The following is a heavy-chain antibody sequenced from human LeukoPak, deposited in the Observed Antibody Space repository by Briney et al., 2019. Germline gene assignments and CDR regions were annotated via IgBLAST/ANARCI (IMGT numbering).Heavy chain of an antibody. CDR1: GFTVFSNY. CDR3: ARTNPVYGDYDY. CDR2: IYSDGTT. Sequence: GGSLRLSCAASGFTVFSNYMSWVRQAPGKGLEWVSVIYSDGTTYYADSVQGRFTISRDNSKNTVYLQMKSLRAEDTAVYYCARTNPVYGDYDYWGQGTLVTVSS. V-gene: IGHV3-53*01. J-gene: IGHJ4*02. D-gene: IGHD4-17*01.